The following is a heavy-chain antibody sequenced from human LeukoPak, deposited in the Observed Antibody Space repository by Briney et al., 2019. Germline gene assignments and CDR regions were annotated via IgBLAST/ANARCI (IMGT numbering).Heavy chain of an antibody. J-gene: IGHJ5*01. V-gene: IGHV3-53*01. Sequence: GSLRLSCAASGFTVSGTHMSWVRQAPAKELEWVSAMYTGGTTYYADSVTGRFTVSRDTSRNTLFLHMDSLRAEDTAVYYCAKDEVTSGGGLASWGQGTLVIVSS. D-gene: IGHD2-21*02. CDR3: AKDEVTSGGGLAS. CDR1: GFTVSGTH. CDR2: MYTGGTT.